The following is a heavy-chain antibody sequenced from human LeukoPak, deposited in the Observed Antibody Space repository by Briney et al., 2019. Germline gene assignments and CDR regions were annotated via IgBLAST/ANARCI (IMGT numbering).Heavy chain of an antibody. CDR3: ARDYCSGGSCDWFDP. J-gene: IGHJ5*02. D-gene: IGHD2-15*01. V-gene: IGHV3-7*01. CDR1: GFTFSSDW. Sequence: GGSLRLSCAASGFTFSSDWMSWVRQAPGKGLEWVANIKQDGSEKYYVDSVKGRFTISRDNAKNSLYLQMNSLRAEDTAVYYCARDYCSGGSCDWFDPWGQGTLVTVSS. CDR2: IKQDGSEK.